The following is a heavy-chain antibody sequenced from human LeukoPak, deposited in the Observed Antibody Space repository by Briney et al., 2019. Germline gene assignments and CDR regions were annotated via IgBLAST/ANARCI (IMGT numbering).Heavy chain of an antibody. CDR2: IYSGGST. CDR3: ARGLHSSWYCN. Sequence: GGSLRLSCAASGFTVSSNYMSWVRQAPGKGLEWVSVIYSGGSTYYADSVKGRFTISRDNSKNTLYLQMNSLRAEDTAVYYCARGLHSSWYCNWGQGTLVTVSS. V-gene: IGHV3-53*01. J-gene: IGHJ4*02. D-gene: IGHD6-13*01. CDR1: GFTVSSNY.